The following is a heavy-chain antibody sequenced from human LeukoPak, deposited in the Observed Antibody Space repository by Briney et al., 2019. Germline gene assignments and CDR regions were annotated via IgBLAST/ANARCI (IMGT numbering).Heavy chain of an antibody. CDR1: GYTFIGHY. V-gene: IGHV1-2*06. J-gene: IGHJ5*02. CDR2: INPNSGGT. D-gene: IGHD1-1*01. CDR3: ARGGSVLGTKYNWFDA. Sequence: ASVRVSCKASGYTFIGHYIHWVRQAPGQGLEWMGRINPNSGGTNYAQKFQSRVTMTRDASINTGYMELSRLRSDDTAVYYCARGGSVLGTKYNWFDAWGQGTLVTVFS.